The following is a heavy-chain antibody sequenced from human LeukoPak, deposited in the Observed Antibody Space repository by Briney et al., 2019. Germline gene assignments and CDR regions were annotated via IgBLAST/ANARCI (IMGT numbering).Heavy chain of an antibody. CDR1: GFTFSSYA. J-gene: IGHJ6*02. Sequence: GGSLRLSCAASGFTFSSYAMSWVRQAPGKGLEWVSAISGSGGSTYYADSVKGRFTISRDNSKNTLYLQMNSLRAEDTAVHYCAKGRYCSGGSCYFSYYYYGMDVWGQGTTVTVSS. V-gene: IGHV3-23*01. D-gene: IGHD2-15*01. CDR2: ISGSGGST. CDR3: AKGRYCSGGSCYFSYYYYGMDV.